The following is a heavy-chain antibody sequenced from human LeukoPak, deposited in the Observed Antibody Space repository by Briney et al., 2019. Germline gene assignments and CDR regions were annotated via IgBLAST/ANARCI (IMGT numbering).Heavy chain of an antibody. CDR1: GGSISSYY. CDR2: IYYSGST. D-gene: IGHD3/OR15-3a*01. Sequence: KPSETLSLTCTVSGGSISSYYWSWIRQPPGKGLEWIGYIYYSGSTNYNPSLKSRVTISVDTSKNQFSLKLSSVTAADTAVYYCARVIFRYYYYMDVWGKGTTVTVSS. V-gene: IGHV4-59*01. J-gene: IGHJ6*03. CDR3: ARVIFRYYYYMDV.